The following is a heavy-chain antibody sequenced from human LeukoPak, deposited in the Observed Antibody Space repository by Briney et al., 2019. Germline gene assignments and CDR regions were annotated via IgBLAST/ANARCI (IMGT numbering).Heavy chain of an antibody. J-gene: IGHJ4*02. Sequence: PSETQSLTCAVYGGSFSDYYWGWIRQPPGKGLEWIGNVDPSGSTYYNPSLKSRATISLDTSKKQFSLKLTSVTAADTAVYYCATVGASHYGDWYFAYWGQGTLVTVSS. D-gene: IGHD4-17*01. V-gene: IGHV4-34*01. CDR2: VDPSGST. CDR3: ATVGASHYGDWYFAY. CDR1: GGSFSDYY.